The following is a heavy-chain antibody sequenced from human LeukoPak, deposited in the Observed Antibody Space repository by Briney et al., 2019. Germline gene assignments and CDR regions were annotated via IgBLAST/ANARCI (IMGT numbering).Heavy chain of an antibody. D-gene: IGHD6-6*01. Sequence: PSETLSLTCTVSGGSISSYYWSWIRQPPGKGLEWIGYIYYSGSTYYNPSLKSRVTISVDTSKNQFSLKLSSVTAADTAVYYCARQGTTSYSSWNYWGQGTLVTVSS. V-gene: IGHV4-59*08. J-gene: IGHJ4*02. CDR1: GGSISSYY. CDR3: ARQGTTSYSSWNY. CDR2: IYYSGST.